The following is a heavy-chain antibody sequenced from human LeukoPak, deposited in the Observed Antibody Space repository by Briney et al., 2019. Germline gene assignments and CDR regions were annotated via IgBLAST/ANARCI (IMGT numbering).Heavy chain of an antibody. D-gene: IGHD3/OR15-3a*01. Sequence: GGSLRLSCAASGFTVSSNYMTWVRQAPGKGLEWVSSISSSSSYIYYADSVKGRFTISRDNAKNSLYLQMNSLRAEDTAVYYCARDQPGLFDYWGQGTLVTVSS. V-gene: IGHV3-21*01. CDR3: ARDQPGLFDY. CDR2: ISSSSSYI. CDR1: GFTVSSNY. J-gene: IGHJ4*02.